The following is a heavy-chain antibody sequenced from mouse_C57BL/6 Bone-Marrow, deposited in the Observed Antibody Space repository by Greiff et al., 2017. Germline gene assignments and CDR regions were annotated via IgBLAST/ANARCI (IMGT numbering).Heavy chain of an antibody. CDR1: GYTFTDYY. V-gene: IGHV1-26*01. CDR3: APCTVVYSYWYLDV. Sequence: EVQLQQSGPELVKPGASVKISCKASGYTFTDYYMNWVKQSHGKSLEWIGDINPNNGGTSYNQKFKGKATLTVDKSSGTAYMELRSLTSEDSAVYYCAPCTVVYSYWYLDVWGTGTAVTVTA. D-gene: IGHD1-1*01. CDR2: INPNNGGT. J-gene: IGHJ1*03.